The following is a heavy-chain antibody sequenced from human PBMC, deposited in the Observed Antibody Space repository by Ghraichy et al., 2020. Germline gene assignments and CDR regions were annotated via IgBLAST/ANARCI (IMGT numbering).Heavy chain of an antibody. CDR2: IKSKTDGGTT. D-gene: IGHD1-26*01. Sequence: GGSLRLSCAASGFTFSNAWMSWVRQAPGKGLEWVGRIKSKTDGGTTDYAAPVKGRFTISRDDSKNTLYLQMNSLKTEDTAVYYCTPLVGASSVDIWGQGTMVTVSS. V-gene: IGHV3-15*01. J-gene: IGHJ3*02. CDR3: TPLVGASSVDI. CDR1: GFTFSNAW.